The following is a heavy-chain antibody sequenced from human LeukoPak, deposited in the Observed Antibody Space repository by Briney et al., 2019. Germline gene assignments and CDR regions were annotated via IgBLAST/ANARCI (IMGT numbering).Heavy chain of an antibody. D-gene: IGHD2-2*01. CDR3: VRGGVHCSSISCYSMDV. J-gene: IGHJ6*02. CDR2: ISPYNGNT. V-gene: IGHV1-18*01. CDR1: GYTFTSYG. Sequence: ASVKVSCKASGYTFTSYGITWVRQGPGQGLEWMGWISPYNGNTNYAQKVQGRVTMTTDTSTSTAYMELRSLRSDDTAVYYCVRGGVHCSSISCYSMDVWGQGTTVTVSS.